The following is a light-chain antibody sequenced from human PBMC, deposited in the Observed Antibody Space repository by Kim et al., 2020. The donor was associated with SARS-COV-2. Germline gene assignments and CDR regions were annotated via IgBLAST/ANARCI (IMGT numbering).Light chain of an antibody. CDR2: AAS. Sequence: SASVGDRVTITCRASQDFSDYLAWSQQKPGKAPKSLIYAASRLQSGVPSRFSGSGSGTEFTLTISNLQPEDFATYYCQQYKLYQWTFGQGTKLEI. CDR1: QDFSDY. CDR3: QQYKLYQWT. V-gene: IGKV1-16*01. J-gene: IGKJ2*02.